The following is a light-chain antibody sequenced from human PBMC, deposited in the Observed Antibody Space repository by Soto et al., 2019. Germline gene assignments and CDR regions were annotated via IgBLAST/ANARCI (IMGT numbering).Light chain of an antibody. V-gene: IGKV3-11*01. CDR1: QSVDSY. CDR3: QQRSNWPPET. J-gene: IGKJ2*01. CDR2: DAS. Sequence: EIVLTQSPATLSLSPGERATLSCRASQSVDSYLAWYQQKPGQAPRLLIYDASNRATGIPARFSGSGSGTDFTLPISSLEPEDFAVYYCQQRSNWPPETFGQGTKLEIK.